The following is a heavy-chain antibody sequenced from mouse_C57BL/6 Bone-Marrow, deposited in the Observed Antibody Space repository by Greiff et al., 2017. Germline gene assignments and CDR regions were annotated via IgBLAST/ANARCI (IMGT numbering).Heavy chain of an antibody. CDR3: ARDYYGSREFAD. V-gene: IGHV1-64*01. CDR2: IHPNSGST. Sequence: QVQLQQPGAELVKPGASVKLSCKASGYTFTSYWMHWVKQRPGQGLEWIGMIHPNSGSTNYNEKFKSKATLTVDKSSSTAYMQLSSLTSEDSAVYYCARDYYGSREFADWGQGTLVTVAA. D-gene: IGHD1-1*01. J-gene: IGHJ3*01. CDR1: GYTFTSYW.